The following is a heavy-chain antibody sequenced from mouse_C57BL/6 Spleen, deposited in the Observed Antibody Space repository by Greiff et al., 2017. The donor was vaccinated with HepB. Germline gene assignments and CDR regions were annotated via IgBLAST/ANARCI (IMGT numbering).Heavy chain of an antibody. Sequence: QVQLKQSGAELVRPGTSVKVSCKASGYAFTNYLIEWVKQRPGQGLEWIGVINPGSGGTNYNEKFKGKATLTADKSSSTAYMQLSSLTSEDSAVYFCARSEGYFDYWGQGTTLTVSS. V-gene: IGHV1-54*01. CDR1: GYAFTNYL. CDR3: ARSEGYFDY. CDR2: INPGSGGT. J-gene: IGHJ2*01.